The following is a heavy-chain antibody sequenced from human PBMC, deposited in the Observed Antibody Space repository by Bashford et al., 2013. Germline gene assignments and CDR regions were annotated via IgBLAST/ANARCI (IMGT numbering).Heavy chain of an antibody. Sequence: SETLSLTCTVSGGSMSSYYWTWIRQPAGKGLEWMGRIFSSGSTNYNPSLKSRLTMSVDTSKSQFSLRLTSVTAADTAVYHCARGQKAVARDYFDYWGQGTLVTVSS. CDR2: IFSSGST. CDR3: ARGQKAVARDYFDY. J-gene: IGHJ4*02. V-gene: IGHV4-4*07. D-gene: IGHD6-19*01. CDR1: GGSMSSYY.